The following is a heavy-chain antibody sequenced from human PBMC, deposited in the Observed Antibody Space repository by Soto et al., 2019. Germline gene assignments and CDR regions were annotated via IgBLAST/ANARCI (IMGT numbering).Heavy chain of an antibody. D-gene: IGHD3-22*01. J-gene: IGHJ5*01. CDR2: IYSNGDT. CDR1: SDSMNSGGYY. Sequence: SETLSLTCSVSSDSMNSGGYYWSWIRQHPGKGLEWIGYIYSNGDTYYNPSLKSRVTISVDTSKNQFSLNLTSVTAADTAVYYCASSTFFPDSRGYHFKNLDSWGQGTLVTVSS. V-gene: IGHV4-31*03. CDR3: ASSTFFPDSRGYHFKNLDS.